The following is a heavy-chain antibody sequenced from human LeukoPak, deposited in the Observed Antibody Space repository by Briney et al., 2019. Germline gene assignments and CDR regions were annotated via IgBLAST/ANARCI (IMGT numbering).Heavy chain of an antibody. CDR3: ARNYIRNRFDP. J-gene: IGHJ5*02. V-gene: IGHV4-34*01. CDR2: INHSGST. Sequence: SETLSVTCAVYGGSFSGYYWSWIRQPPGNGLEWIGEINHSGSTNYNPSLKSRVTISVDTSKNQFSLKLSSVTAADTAVYYCARNYIRNRFDPWGQGTLVTVSS. D-gene: IGHD1-7*01. CDR1: GGSFSGYY.